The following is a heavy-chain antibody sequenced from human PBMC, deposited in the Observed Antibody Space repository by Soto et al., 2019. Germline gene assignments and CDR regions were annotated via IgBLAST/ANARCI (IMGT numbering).Heavy chain of an antibody. CDR2: TYYRSKWYN. J-gene: IGHJ5*02. CDR3: ASEPGRAGAGTYWFDP. D-gene: IGHD6-13*01. V-gene: IGHV6-1*01. CDR1: GDSVSSNSAA. Sequence: PSQTLSLTCAISGDSVSSNSAAWNWIRQSPSRGLEWLGRTYYRSKWYNDYAVSVKSRITINPDTSKNQFSLQLNSVTPEDTAVYYCASEPGRAGAGTYWFDPWGPGPLVTVSS.